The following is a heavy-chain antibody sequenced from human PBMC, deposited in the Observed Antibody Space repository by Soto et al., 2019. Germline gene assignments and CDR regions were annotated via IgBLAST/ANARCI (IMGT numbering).Heavy chain of an antibody. J-gene: IGHJ6*02. D-gene: IGHD1-1*01. CDR1: GFTFSNNA. CDR3: ARGTTTSAVSAMDF. CDR2: RSYDGSNK. V-gene: IGHV3-30-3*01. Sequence: QVQLVESGGGVVQPGRSLRLSCAASGFTFSNNAMEWVRQAPGKGLEWVAVRSYDGSNKYIAESVKGRFTTSRDNSTTTLFLQMNSLRAEDTAVYYCARGTTTSAVSAMDFWGQGTKVTVSS.